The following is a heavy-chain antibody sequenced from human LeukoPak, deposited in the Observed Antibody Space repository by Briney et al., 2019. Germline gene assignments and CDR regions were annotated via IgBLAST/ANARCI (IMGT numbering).Heavy chain of an antibody. CDR3: ARDLRRGYSGYGRGGKYYYYYGMDV. J-gene: IGHJ6*02. CDR1: GYSFSRYG. D-gene: IGHD5-12*01. CDR2: ISTYNGNT. V-gene: IGHV1-18*01. Sequence: GASVKVSCKASGYSFSRYGISWVRQAPGQGLEWMGWISTYNGNTNYAQKFQGRVTMTTDTSTNTAYMELRSLRSDDTAVYYCARDLRRGYSGYGRGGKYYYYYGMDVWGQGTTVTVSS.